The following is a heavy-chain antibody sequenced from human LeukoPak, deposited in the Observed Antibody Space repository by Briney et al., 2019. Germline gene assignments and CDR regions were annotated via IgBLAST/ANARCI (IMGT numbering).Heavy chain of an antibody. CDR1: GFTFSSYG. J-gene: IGHJ4*02. Sequence: GGSLRLSCAASGFTFSSYGMHWVRQAPGKGLEWVAVISYDGSNKYYADSVKGRFTISRDNSKNTLYLQMNSLRAEDTAVYYCARSGNPYYYDSSGYYADYWGQGTLVTVSS. D-gene: IGHD3-22*01. V-gene: IGHV3-30*19. CDR2: ISYDGSNK. CDR3: ARSGNPYYYDSSGYYADY.